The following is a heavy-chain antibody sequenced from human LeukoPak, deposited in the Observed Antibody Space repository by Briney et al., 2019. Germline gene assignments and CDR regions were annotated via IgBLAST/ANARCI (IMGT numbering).Heavy chain of an antibody. J-gene: IGHJ5*02. V-gene: IGHV4-31*03. D-gene: IGHD3-22*01. CDR2: IYYSGGT. CDR1: GGSISSAAYY. CDR3: ARGHTMIGDCFDL. Sequence: PSQTLSLTCTVSGGSISSAAYYWTWIRQHPGKGLDWIGYIYYSGGTYYNPSLKSRVTISIDTSKNQFSLKLSSVTAADTAVYYCARGHTMIGDCFDLWGQGTLVTVSS.